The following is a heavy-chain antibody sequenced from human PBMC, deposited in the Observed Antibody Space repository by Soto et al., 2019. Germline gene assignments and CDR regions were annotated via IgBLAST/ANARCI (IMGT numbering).Heavy chain of an antibody. CDR2: IYPGDSDT. Sequence: PGESLNRSCKVSGYRFTIYFIGCVRQMPGKGLEWMGIIYPGDSDTRYSPSFQGQVTISADKSISTAYLQWSSLKASDTAMYYCARSRQKQWLAEDYYHYGMDVWGQGTTVTVSS. CDR3: ARSRQKQWLAEDYYHYGMDV. CDR1: GYRFTIYF. J-gene: IGHJ6*02. D-gene: IGHD6-19*01. V-gene: IGHV5-51*01.